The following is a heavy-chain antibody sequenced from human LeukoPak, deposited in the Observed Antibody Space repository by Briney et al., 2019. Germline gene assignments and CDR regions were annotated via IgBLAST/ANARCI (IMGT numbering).Heavy chain of an antibody. J-gene: IGHJ5*02. CDR1: GSSFTSYW. CDR2: IDPSDSYT. D-gene: IGHD2-15*01. V-gene: IGHV5-10-1*01. Sequence: GESLKISCKGSGSSFTSYWISWVRQMPGKGLEWMGRIDPSDSYTNYSPSFQGHVTISADKSISTAYLQWSSLKASDTAMYYCARQEGDIVVVVAATFDPWGQGTLVTVSS. CDR3: ARQEGDIVVVVAATFDP.